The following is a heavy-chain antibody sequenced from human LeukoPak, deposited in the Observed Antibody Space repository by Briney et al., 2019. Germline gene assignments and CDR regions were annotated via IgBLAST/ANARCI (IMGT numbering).Heavy chain of an antibody. V-gene: IGHV3-21*01. D-gene: IGHD3-3*01. Sequence: PGGSLRLSCAASGFTFSSYSMNWVRQAPGKGLEWVSSISSSSSYIYYADSVKGRFTISRDNAKNSLYLQMNSLRAEDTAVYYCAREIYDFWSGYSSSMDVWGQGTTVTVPS. CDR3: AREIYDFWSGYSSSMDV. CDR1: GFTFSSYS. CDR2: ISSSSSYI. J-gene: IGHJ6*02.